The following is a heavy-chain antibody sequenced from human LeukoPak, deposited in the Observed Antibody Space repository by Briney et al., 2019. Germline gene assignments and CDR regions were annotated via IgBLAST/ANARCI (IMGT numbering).Heavy chain of an antibody. CDR1: GDSISSRGYY. Sequence: SQTLSLTCTVSGDSISSRGYYWSWIRQPPGKGLEWIGYIYHSGSTYYNPSLQSRVTISVDTSKNQFSLKLSSVTAADTAVYYCAYCSGGSCSPDYWGQGTLVTVSS. J-gene: IGHJ4*02. CDR3: AYCSGGSCSPDY. V-gene: IGHV4-30-2*01. CDR2: IYHSGST. D-gene: IGHD2-15*01.